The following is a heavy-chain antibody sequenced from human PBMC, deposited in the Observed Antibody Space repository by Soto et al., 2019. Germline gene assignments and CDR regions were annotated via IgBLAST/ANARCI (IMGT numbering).Heavy chain of an antibody. D-gene: IGHD3-3*01. CDR3: AHRVLRTVFGLVTTTAIYFDF. J-gene: IGHJ4*02. Sequence: QITLNESGPPVVRPTEPLTLTCRFSGFSLTTSGVRVGWIRQSPGKAPEWLALIYWVVDKRYSASLKRRLTITKDTAKNQVVLTVSDLDPTDTATYYCAHRVLRTVFGLVTTTAIYFDFWGQGTPVAVSS. CDR1: GFSLTTSGVR. V-gene: IGHV2-5*02. CDR2: IYWVVDK.